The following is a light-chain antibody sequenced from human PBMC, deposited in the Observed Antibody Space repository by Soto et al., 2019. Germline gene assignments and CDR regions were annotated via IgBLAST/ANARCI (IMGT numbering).Light chain of an antibody. Sequence: EFVLTQSPGTLSLSPGERATLSCRASQTVRNNYLAWYQQKPGQAPRLLIYDASSRATGIPDRFSGGGSGTDFTLTISRLEPEDFAVYYCQQYNTWRVTFGGGTKVDIK. V-gene: IGKV3-20*01. CDR3: QQYNTWRVT. J-gene: IGKJ4*01. CDR1: QTVRNNY. CDR2: DAS.